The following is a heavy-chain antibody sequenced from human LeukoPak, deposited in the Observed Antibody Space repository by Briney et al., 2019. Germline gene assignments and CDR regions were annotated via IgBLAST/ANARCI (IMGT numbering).Heavy chain of an antibody. CDR3: ARDRNQWEEGLYYFDY. J-gene: IGHJ4*02. Sequence: SGGSLRLSCAASGFTFSSYAMHWVRQAPGKGLEWVAVISYDGSNKYYADSVKGRFTISRDNSKNTLYLQMNSLRAEDTAVYYCARDRNQWEEGLYYFDYWGQGTLVTVSS. D-gene: IGHD1-26*01. V-gene: IGHV3-30-3*01. CDR1: GFTFSSYA. CDR2: ISYDGSNK.